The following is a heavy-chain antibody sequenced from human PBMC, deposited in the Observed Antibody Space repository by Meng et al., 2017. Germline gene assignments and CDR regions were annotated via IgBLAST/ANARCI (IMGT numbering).Heavy chain of an antibody. Sequence: GESLKISCAASGFTFSSYAMHWVRQAPGKGLEWVAVISYDGSNKYYADSVKGRFTISRDNAKNSLYLQMNSLRAEDTAVYYCARGGGGYYDSSGYYYGDYWGQGTLVTVSS. CDR2: ISYDGSNK. CDR3: ARGGGGYYDSSGYYYGDY. CDR1: GFTFSSYA. V-gene: IGHV3-30*07. D-gene: IGHD3-22*01. J-gene: IGHJ4*02.